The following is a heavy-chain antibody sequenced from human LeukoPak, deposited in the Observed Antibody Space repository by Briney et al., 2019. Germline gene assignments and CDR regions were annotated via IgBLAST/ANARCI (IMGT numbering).Heavy chain of an antibody. J-gene: IGHJ4*02. CDR3: ARDLGYGDYFDY. CDR2: ISSNNNYI. CDR1: GFTFSTYS. V-gene: IGHV3-21*01. Sequence: PGGSLILSCVVSGFTFSTYSMNWVRQAPGKGLEWVSSISSNNNYIYYADSVKGRFTISRDNAKNSLYLQMNSLRAEDTAVYYCARDLGYGDYFDYWGQGTLVTVSS. D-gene: IGHD3-16*01.